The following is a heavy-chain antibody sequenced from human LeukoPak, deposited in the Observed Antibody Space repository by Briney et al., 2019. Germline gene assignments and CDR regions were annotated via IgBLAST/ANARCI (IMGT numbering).Heavy chain of an antibody. V-gene: IGHV3-21*01. Sequence: GGSLRLSCAASGFTFSNYGMSWIRQAPGKGLEWVSSISSSSSYIYYADSVKGRFTISRDNAKNSLYLQMNSLRAEDTAVYYCASWGVPNQDYWGQGTLVTVSS. CDR1: GFTFSNYG. CDR2: ISSSSSYI. D-gene: IGHD2-8*01. CDR3: ASWGVPNQDY. J-gene: IGHJ4*02.